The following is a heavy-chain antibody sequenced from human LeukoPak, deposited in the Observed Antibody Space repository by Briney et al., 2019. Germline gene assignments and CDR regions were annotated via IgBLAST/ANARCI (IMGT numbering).Heavy chain of an antibody. Sequence: GGSLRLSCAASGFTFSSYSMNWVRQAPGKGLEWVSSISSSSSYIYHADSVEGRFTISRDNAKNSLYLQMNSLRAEDTAVYYCARDGIYGSGSYYNVNWFDPWGQGTLVTVSS. CDR3: ARDGIYGSGSYYNVNWFDP. D-gene: IGHD3-10*01. J-gene: IGHJ5*02. CDR1: GFTFSSYS. CDR2: ISSSSSYI. V-gene: IGHV3-21*01.